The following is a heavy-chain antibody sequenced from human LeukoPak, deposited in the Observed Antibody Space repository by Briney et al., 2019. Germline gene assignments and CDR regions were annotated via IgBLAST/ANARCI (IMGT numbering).Heavy chain of an antibody. V-gene: IGHV3-21*01. CDR2: ISSSSSYI. J-gene: IGHJ4*02. D-gene: IGHD1-26*01. CDR3: ARAEAGATLYYFDY. CDR1: GFTFCSYS. Sequence: GGSLRLSCAASGFTFCSYSMNWVRQAPGEGLEWVSSISSSSSYIYYADSVKGRFTISRDNAKNSLYLQMNSLRAEDTAVYYCARAEAGATLYYFDYWGQGTLVTVSS.